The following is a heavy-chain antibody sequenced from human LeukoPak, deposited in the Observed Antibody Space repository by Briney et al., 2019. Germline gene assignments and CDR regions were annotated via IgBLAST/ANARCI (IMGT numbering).Heavy chain of an antibody. V-gene: IGHV3-7*01. Sequence: LSGGSLRLSCAASGFTFSSYWMSWVRQAPGKGLEWVANIKQDGSEKYYVDSVKGRLTISRDNAKNSLYLQMNSLRAEDTAVYYCARAPGYGAAYYFDYWGQGTLVTVSS. J-gene: IGHJ4*02. CDR2: IKQDGSEK. CDR3: ARAPGYGAAYYFDY. D-gene: IGHD1-1*01. CDR1: GFTFSSYW.